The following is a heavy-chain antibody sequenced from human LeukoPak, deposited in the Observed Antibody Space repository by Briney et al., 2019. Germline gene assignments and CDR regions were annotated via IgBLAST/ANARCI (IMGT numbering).Heavy chain of an antibody. CDR3: ARQLVWGNWFDP. CDR2: INPSGGST. J-gene: IGHJ5*02. CDR1: GYTFTSYY. D-gene: IGHD6-6*01. V-gene: IGHV1-46*01. Sequence: ASVKVSCKASGYTFTSYYMHWVRQAPGQGLEWMGVINPSGGSTSYAQKFQGRVTMTRDTSTSTVYMELSSLRSEDTAVYYCARQLVWGNWFDPWGQGTLVTVSS.